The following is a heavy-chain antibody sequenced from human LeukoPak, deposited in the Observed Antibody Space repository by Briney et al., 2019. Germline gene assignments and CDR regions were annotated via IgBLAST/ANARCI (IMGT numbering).Heavy chain of an antibody. CDR2: IGSSDVII. D-gene: IGHD3-10*01. CDR3: AKDLGDFTYYYGSGTYYSASDY. Sequence: GGSLRLSCSASGFTLNDYYMSWIRQAPGKGLEWVSDIGSSDVIISYADSVRGRFTISRDIAKNSLYLQLNSLRAEDTAVYYCAKDLGDFTYYYGSGTYYSASDYWGQGTLVTVSS. CDR1: GFTLNDYY. V-gene: IGHV3-11*01. J-gene: IGHJ4*02.